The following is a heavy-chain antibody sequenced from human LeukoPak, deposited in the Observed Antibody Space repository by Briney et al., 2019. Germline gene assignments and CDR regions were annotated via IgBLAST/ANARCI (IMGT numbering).Heavy chain of an antibody. J-gene: IGHJ6*03. D-gene: IGHD5-24*01. Sequence: PGGSLRLSCAASGFTFSSYAMHWVRQAPGKGLEWVAVISYDGSNKYYADSVKGRFTISRDNSKNKLYLQMNSLRAEDTAVYYCARVMAVDYYYMDVRGKGATLTVSS. V-gene: IGHV3-30*04. CDR1: GFTFSSYA. CDR3: ARVMAVDYYYMDV. CDR2: ISYDGSNK.